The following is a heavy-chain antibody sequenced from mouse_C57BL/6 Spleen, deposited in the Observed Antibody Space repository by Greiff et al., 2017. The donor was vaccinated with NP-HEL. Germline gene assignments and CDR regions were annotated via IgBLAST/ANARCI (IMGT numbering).Heavy chain of an antibody. CDR3: ARRGGNYGY. CDR2: IDPSDSYT. V-gene: IGHV1-50*01. CDR1: GYTFTSYW. J-gene: IGHJ2*01. Sequence: QVQLQQPGAELVKPGASVKLSCKASGYTFTSYWMQWVKQRPGQGLEWIGEIDPSDSYTNYNQKFQGKATLTVDTSSSTAYMQLSSLTSEDSAVYYCARRGGNYGYWGQGTTLTVSS. D-gene: IGHD2-1*01.